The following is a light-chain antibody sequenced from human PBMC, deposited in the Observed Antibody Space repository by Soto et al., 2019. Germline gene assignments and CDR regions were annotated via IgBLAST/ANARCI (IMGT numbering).Light chain of an antibody. CDR1: QSVSSSY. J-gene: IGKJ5*01. Sequence: EIVLTQSPGTLSLSPGERVTLSCRASQSVSSSYLAWYQQKPGQAPRLLIYGASSRATCISDRFSGSGSGTDFTLTISRLEPEDFAVYYCQQYGSSLSITFGQGTRLENK. CDR3: QQYGSSLSIT. V-gene: IGKV3-20*01. CDR2: GAS.